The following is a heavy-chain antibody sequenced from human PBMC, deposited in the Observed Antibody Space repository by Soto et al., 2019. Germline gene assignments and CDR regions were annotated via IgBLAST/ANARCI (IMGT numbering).Heavy chain of an antibody. CDR1: WFTLSRFW. CDR3: ARDLSGEYY. J-gene: IGHJ4*02. D-gene: IGHD7-27*01. Sequence: GALRLSRAAPWFTLSRFWIKWVRQAAGKGLEWVSSISSSSSYIYYADSVKGRFTISRDNAKNSLYLQMNSLRAEDTAVYYCARDLSGEYYWGQGTLVTVSS. CDR2: ISSSSSYI. V-gene: IGHV3-21*01.